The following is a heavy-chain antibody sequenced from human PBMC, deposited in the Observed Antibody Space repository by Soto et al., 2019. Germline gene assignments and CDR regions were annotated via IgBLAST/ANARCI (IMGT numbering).Heavy chain of an antibody. CDR1: GYTFTSYY. J-gene: IGHJ5*02. Sequence: ASVKVSCKTSGYTFTSYYMHWVRQAPGQGLEWMGIINPSGGSTSYAQKFQGRVTMTRDTSTSTVYMELSSLRSEDTAVYYCARSGYCSSTSCRGWFDPWGQGTLVTVS. D-gene: IGHD2-2*01. CDR3: ARSGYCSSTSCRGWFDP. V-gene: IGHV1-46*01. CDR2: INPSGGST.